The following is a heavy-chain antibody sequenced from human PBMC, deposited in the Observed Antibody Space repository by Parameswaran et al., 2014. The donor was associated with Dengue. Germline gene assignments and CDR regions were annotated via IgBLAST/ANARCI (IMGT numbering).Heavy chain of an antibody. CDR1: GGSISSHY. J-gene: IGHJ4*02. D-gene: IGHD3-22*01. V-gene: IGHV4-59*11. CDR2: IYYNGYT. Sequence: SETLSLTCTVSGGSISSHYWTWIRQPPGRGLEWIGYIYYNGYTNYRPSLKSRVTISVDTSKNQFSLKLNSVTAADTAVYYCARAPGYYDSSPDYWGQGTLVTVSS. CDR3: ARAPGYYDSSPDY.